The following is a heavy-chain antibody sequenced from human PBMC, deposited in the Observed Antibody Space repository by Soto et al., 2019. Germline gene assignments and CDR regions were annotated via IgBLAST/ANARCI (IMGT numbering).Heavy chain of an antibody. D-gene: IGHD3-10*01. J-gene: IGHJ6*02. CDR1: GGSISSYY. CDR3: ARDSYSVVRGVISYYYYYGMDV. V-gene: IGHV4-59*01. Sequence: PSETLSLTCTVSGGSISSYYWSWIRQPPGKGLEWIGYIYYSGSTNYNPSLKSRVTISVDTSKNQFSLKLSSVTAADTAVYYCARDSYSVVRGVISYYYYYGMDVWGQGTTVTVSS. CDR2: IYYSGST.